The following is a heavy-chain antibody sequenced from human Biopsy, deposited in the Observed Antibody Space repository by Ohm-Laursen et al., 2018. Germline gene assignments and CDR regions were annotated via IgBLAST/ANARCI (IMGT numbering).Heavy chain of an antibody. J-gene: IGHJ4*02. D-gene: IGHD1-1*01. Sequence: SVKVSCKASGGTFSSYAISWVRQAPGQGLEWMGGIIPIFGTANYAQTFQGRVTITADESTSTAYMEVSSLRSEDTAVYYCAKRGVERGRPLAYWGQGTLVTVSS. CDR3: AKRGVERGRPLAY. CDR2: IIPIFGTA. CDR1: GGTFSSYA. V-gene: IGHV1-69*13.